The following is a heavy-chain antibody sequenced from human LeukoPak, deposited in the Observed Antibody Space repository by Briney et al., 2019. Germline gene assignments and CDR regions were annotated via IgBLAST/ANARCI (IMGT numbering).Heavy chain of an antibody. D-gene: IGHD3-22*01. Sequence: PGGSLRLSCAASGFPVSDYYMNWVRQAPGKGLEWVSRINSDGSSTSYADSVKGRFTISRDNAKNTLHLQMNSLRVEDTAVYYCARGDPSWGVVVISEAHYWGQGTLVTVSS. CDR3: ARGDPSWGVVVISEAHY. V-gene: IGHV3-74*01. J-gene: IGHJ4*02. CDR1: GFPVSDYY. CDR2: INSDGSST.